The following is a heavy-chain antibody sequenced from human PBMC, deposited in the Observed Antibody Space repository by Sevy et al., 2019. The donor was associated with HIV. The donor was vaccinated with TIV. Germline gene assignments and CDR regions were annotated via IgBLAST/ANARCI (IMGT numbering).Heavy chain of an antibody. CDR1: GYTFSNYA. Sequence: ASVKVSCKASGYTFSNYAVSWVRQAPGQGLEWLGWISADNGNKKYAQKFQGRVTMTTDTSTSTAYMERRSLRSDDTAVYYCARESRAAGKDYWGQGTLVTVSS. V-gene: IGHV1-18*01. J-gene: IGHJ4*02. CDR2: ISADNGNK. CDR3: ARESRAAGKDY. D-gene: IGHD6-13*01.